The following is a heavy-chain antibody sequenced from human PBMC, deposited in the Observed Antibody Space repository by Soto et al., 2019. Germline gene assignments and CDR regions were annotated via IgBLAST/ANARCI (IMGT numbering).Heavy chain of an antibody. CDR2: ISAYDGQT. D-gene: IGHD3-22*01. CDR1: GDGFSNYG. Sequence: ASVKVSCKASGDGFSNYGFSWVRQAPGQGLEWMGWISAYDGQTNYTKKFQGRVTMTTDTSSSTAYMELRSLRSDDTAVYYCARVWYYDSSGYYAFDYWGRGTLVTVSS. J-gene: IGHJ4*02. CDR3: ARVWYYDSSGYYAFDY. V-gene: IGHV1-18*01.